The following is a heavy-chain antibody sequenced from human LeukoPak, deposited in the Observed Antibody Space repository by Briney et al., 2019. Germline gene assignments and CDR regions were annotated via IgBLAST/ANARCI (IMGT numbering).Heavy chain of an antibody. J-gene: IGHJ4*02. D-gene: IGHD3-16*01. CDR1: GGSVSSGSYY. V-gene: IGHV4-61*01. Sequence: SETLSLTCTVSGGSVSSGSYYWSWIRQPPGKGLEWIGYIYYSGSTNYNPSLKSRVTISVDTSKNQFSLKLSSVTAADTAVYYCARMVNWGSGSHFDYWGQGTLVTVSS. CDR3: ARMVNWGSGSHFDY. CDR2: IYYSGST.